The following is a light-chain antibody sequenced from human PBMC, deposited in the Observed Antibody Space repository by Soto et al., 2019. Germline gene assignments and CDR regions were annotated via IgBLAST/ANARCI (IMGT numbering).Light chain of an antibody. CDR2: TAS. Sequence: DIQMTQSPSTLSAFVGDRVTITCRASQSIHNWLAWYQQKPGTAPKFLISTASSLESRVPSRFSGSGSGTEFTLTISSLKPDDFATYYCLHYASYPLSFGGGTKVEIK. CDR3: LHYASYPLS. V-gene: IGKV1-5*03. CDR1: QSIHNW. J-gene: IGKJ4*01.